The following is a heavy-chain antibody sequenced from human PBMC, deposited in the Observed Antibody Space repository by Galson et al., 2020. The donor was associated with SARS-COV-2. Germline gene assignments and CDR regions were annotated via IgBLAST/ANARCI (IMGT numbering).Heavy chain of an antibody. Sequence: GESLKISCAASGFTFNGYPMHWVRQAPGKGLEWVAIISDDGSQKYYADSMKGRFTISRDNSRNTLYLQINSLRAEDTAIYYCARESADGSGTYPDYWGQGTRVTVSS. CDR2: ISDDGSQK. CDR1: GFTFNGYP. V-gene: IGHV3-30*04. CDR3: ARESADGSGTYPDY. J-gene: IGHJ4*02. D-gene: IGHD3-10*01.